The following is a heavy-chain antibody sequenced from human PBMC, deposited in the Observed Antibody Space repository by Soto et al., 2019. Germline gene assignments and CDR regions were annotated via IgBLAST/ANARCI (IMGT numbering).Heavy chain of an antibody. J-gene: IGHJ1*01. D-gene: IGHD1-1*01. Sequence: EGALRLSSVTSGFDFSHYWIHWIRQAPGKGLVWVSRIDPDGTTTNYAGSVKGRFTVSRDNAKDTAYLQMDSLTADDTALYYCTRVLLPSSAGTGAYWGPGTLVTVSS. CDR1: GFDFSHYW. CDR3: TRVLLPSSAGTGAY. CDR2: IDPDGTTT. V-gene: IGHV3-74*01.